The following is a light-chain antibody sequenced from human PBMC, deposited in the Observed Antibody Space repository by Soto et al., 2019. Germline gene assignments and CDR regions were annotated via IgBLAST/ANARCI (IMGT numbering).Light chain of an antibody. V-gene: IGKV1-5*03. CDR1: QSISSW. J-gene: IGKJ4*01. CDR3: QQYNSYRLT. Sequence: DIQMTQSPSTLSASVGDRVSITCRAIQSISSWLAWYQQKPGKAPKLLIYKASSLESGVPSRFSGSGSGTEFTLTISSLQPDDFATYYCQQYNSYRLTFGGGTKVEIK. CDR2: KAS.